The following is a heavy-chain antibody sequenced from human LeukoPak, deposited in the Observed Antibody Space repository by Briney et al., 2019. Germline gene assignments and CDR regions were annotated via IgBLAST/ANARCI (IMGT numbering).Heavy chain of an antibody. Sequence: ASVKVSCKASGYTFTSYYMHWVRQAPGQGLEWMGITNPSGGSTSYAQKFQGRVTMTRDMSTSTVYMELSSLRSEDTAVYYCARACITMVRGVIAWFDPWGQGTLVTVSS. CDR2: TNPSGGST. CDR1: GYTFTSYY. D-gene: IGHD3-10*01. CDR3: ARACITMVRGVIAWFDP. J-gene: IGHJ5*02. V-gene: IGHV1-46*01.